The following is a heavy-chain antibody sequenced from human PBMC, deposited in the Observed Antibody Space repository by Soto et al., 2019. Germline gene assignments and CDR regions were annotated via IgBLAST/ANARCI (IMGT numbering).Heavy chain of an antibody. CDR1: GYTFSGYS. V-gene: IGHV1-18*04. J-gene: IGHJ6*02. CDR3: ARDVFCGGAPACPDMDV. D-gene: IGHD2-21*01. CDR2: ISGYNGNT. Sequence: QVVLEQYGGEVKKPGASVKVSCKASGYTFSGYSITWVRQAPGQGLEWMGRISGYNGNTNYARTLRGRLTLTTDTSTSTAYMELRSLTSDDTAVYYCARDVFCGGAPACPDMDVWGQGTTFTVSS.